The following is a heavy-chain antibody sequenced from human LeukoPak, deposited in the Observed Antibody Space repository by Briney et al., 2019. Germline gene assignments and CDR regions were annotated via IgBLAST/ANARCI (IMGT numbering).Heavy chain of an antibody. CDR2: IYHSGST. CDR3: ARAIFGVVNPWFDP. J-gene: IGHJ5*02. V-gene: IGHV4-59*12. D-gene: IGHD3-3*01. Sequence: PSETLSLTCTVSGGSISSYYWSWIRQPPGKGLEWIGYIYHSGSTYYNPSLKSRVTISVDRSKNQFSLKLSSVTAADTAVYYCARAIFGVVNPWFDPWGQGTLVTVSS. CDR1: GGSISSYY.